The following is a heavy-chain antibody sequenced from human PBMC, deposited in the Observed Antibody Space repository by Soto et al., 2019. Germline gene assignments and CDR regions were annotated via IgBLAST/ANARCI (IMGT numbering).Heavy chain of an antibody. CDR1: GFTFSSYS. Sequence: GGSLRLSCAASGFTFSSYSMNWVRQAPGKGLEWVSYISSSSSTIYYADSVKGRFTISRDNAKNSLYLQMNSLRDEDTAVYYCARDGPLYYYDSSGYYGYYGMDVWGQGTTVTVSS. J-gene: IGHJ6*02. D-gene: IGHD3-22*01. CDR2: ISSSSSTI. V-gene: IGHV3-48*02. CDR3: ARDGPLYYYDSSGYYGYYGMDV.